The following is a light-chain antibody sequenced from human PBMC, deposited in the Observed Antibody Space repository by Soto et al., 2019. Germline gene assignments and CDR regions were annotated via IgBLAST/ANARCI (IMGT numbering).Light chain of an antibody. Sequence: QSALTQPASVSGSPGQSITISCTGTSSDVGAYNSVSWYQQHPDKAPKLIIYEVRHRPSGVSNRFSGSKSGNTASLTISGLQAEDEADYYCNSYTTNSNRVFGTGTKLTVL. J-gene: IGLJ1*01. CDR1: SSDVGAYNS. V-gene: IGLV2-14*01. CDR3: NSYTTNSNRV. CDR2: EVR.